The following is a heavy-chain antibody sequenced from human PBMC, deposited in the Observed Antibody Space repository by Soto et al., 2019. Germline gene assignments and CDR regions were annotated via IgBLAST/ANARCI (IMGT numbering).Heavy chain of an antibody. CDR3: ARDSDLLDAFDI. CDR1: GFTFSSYA. Sequence: GGSLRLSCAASGFTFSSYAMHWVRQAPGKGLEWVAVISYDGSNKYYADSVKGRFTISRDNSKNTLYLQMNSLRAEDTAVYYCARDSDLLDAFDIWGQGTMVTVSS. V-gene: IGHV3-30-3*01. CDR2: ISYDGSNK. J-gene: IGHJ3*02.